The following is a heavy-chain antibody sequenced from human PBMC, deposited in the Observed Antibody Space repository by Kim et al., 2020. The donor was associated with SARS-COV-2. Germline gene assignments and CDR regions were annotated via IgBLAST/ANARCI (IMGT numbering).Heavy chain of an antibody. CDR1: GFTVSSNY. J-gene: IGHJ4*02. CDR2: IYSGGST. V-gene: IGHV3-53*04. Sequence: GGSLRLSCAASGFTVSSNYMSWVRQAPGKGLEWVSVIYSGGSTYYADSVKGRFTISRHNSKNTLYLQMNSLRAEDTAVYYCARDWGDCSGGSCYFDYWGQGTLVTVSS. CDR3: ARDWGDCSGGSCYFDY. D-gene: IGHD2-15*01.